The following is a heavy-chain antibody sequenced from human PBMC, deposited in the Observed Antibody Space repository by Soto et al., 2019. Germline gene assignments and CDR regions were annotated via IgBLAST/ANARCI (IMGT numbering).Heavy chain of an antibody. CDR3: ARSGGWGYNYGSYIDY. CDR1: GVTISSYT. CDR2: ISSSSSYI. D-gene: IGHD5-18*01. V-gene: IGHV3-21*01. Sequence: VLSLRVSCGAGGVTISSYTMNRVSQTPGKGLEWVSSISSSSSYIYYADSLKGRFTISRDNAKNSLYLQMNSLRAEDTAVYYCARSGGWGYNYGSYIDYGGQGTLLTVPS. J-gene: IGHJ4*02.